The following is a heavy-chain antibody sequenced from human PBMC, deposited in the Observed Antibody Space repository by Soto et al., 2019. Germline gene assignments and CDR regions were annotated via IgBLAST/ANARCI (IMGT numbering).Heavy chain of an antibody. Sequence: PGESLKISCTGSGYNFNVNWIGWARQMPGKGLEWMGVIYPGDSDTRYSPSFQGQVTISVDKSTSTAYLQWSSLRAEDTAVYYCAKRETYGDSLYYFDYWGQGTLVTVSS. CDR1: GYNFNVNW. V-gene: IGHV5-51*01. J-gene: IGHJ4*02. D-gene: IGHD4-17*01. CDR3: AKRETYGDSLYYFDY. CDR2: IYPGDSDT.